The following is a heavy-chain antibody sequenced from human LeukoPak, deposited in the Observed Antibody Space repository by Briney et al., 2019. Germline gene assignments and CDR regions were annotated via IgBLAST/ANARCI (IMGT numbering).Heavy chain of an antibody. CDR2: ISSSGSTI. CDR3: ARGAFVYDSSGYWYDY. V-gene: IGHV3-48*03. J-gene: IGHJ4*02. Sequence: GGSLRLSCAASGFTFSSYEMNWVRQAPGKGLEWVSYISSSGSTIYYADSVKGRFTISRDNAKNSLYLQMNSLRAEDMAVYYCARGAFVYDSSGYWYDYWGQGTLVTVSS. D-gene: IGHD3-22*01. CDR1: GFTFSSYE.